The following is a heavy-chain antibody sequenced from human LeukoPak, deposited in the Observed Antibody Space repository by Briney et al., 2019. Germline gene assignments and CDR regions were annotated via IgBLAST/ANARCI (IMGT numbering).Heavy chain of an antibody. D-gene: IGHD5-18*01. CDR1: GFTFSSYW. CDR2: IKQDGSEK. CDR3: ARPWIQLWPYFDY. J-gene: IGHJ4*02. Sequence: GGSLRLSCAASGFTFSSYWMSWVRQAPGKGLEWVANIKQDGSEKYYVDSVKGRFTISRDNAKNSLHLQMNSLRAEDTAVYYCARPWIQLWPYFDYWGQGTLVTVSS. V-gene: IGHV3-7*01.